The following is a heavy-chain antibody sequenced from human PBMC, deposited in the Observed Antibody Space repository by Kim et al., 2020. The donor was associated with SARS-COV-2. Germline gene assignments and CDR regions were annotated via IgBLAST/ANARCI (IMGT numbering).Heavy chain of an antibody. CDR1: GDTFSKYV. V-gene: IGHV1-69*05. Sequence: SVKVSCKASGDTFSKYVFHWVRQAPGQGLEWMGCIIPILGSATYAQNLQDRVTITTVESASTAYMEVRGLRSEDTAMYYCASVRGEFALTGFPRGPFDIWGQGTLVTVSA. J-gene: IGHJ3*02. CDR3: ASVRGEFALTGFPRGPFDI. CDR2: IIPILGSA. D-gene: IGHD3-10*01.